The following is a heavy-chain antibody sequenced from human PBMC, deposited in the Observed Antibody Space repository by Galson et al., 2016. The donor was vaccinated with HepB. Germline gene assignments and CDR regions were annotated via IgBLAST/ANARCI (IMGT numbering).Heavy chain of an antibody. CDR2: LWYDGTHK. CDR1: GFTFSSYG. J-gene: IGHJ5*02. CDR3: ARDHFPRVTRGRNWFDP. V-gene: IGHV3-33*01. Sequence: SLRLSCAASGFTFSSYGMHWVRQAPGKGLEWVAILWYDGTHKYYADSVKGRSTVSRDNSKNTLYLQMNSLRAEDTAVYYCARDHFPRVTRGRNWFDPWGQGTLVTVSS. D-gene: IGHD2-21*02.